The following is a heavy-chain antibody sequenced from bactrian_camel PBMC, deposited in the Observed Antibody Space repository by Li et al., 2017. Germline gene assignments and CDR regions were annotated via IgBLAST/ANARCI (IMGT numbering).Heavy chain of an antibody. D-gene: IGHD3*01. J-gene: IGHJ4*01. V-gene: IGHV3S6*01. CDR2: IDIDKDSTP. CDR1: GNTRSGYC. CDR3: VHDYASPDGFDPVRR. Sequence: HVQLVESGGGLVQPGGSLRLSCTLSGNTRSGYCMGWSRQAPGKGREGVASIDIDKDSTPSYGDSVKGRFTISQDNAKKILYLQMNDLKPEDTAMYYCVHDYASPDGFDPVRRWGQGTQVTV.